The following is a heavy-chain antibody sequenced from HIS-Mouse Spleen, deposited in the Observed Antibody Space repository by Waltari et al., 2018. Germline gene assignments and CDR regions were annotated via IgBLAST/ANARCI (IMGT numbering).Heavy chain of an antibody. Sequence: QVQLVESGGGVVQCGKYVRLAWAGTGFSLMSWGVTWVGQAPGKGLEWVAVISYDGSNKYYADSVKGRFTISRDNSKNTLYLQMNSLRAEDTAVYYCAKVNSGSYYFDYWGQGTLVTVSS. V-gene: IGHV3-30*18. J-gene: IGHJ4*02. CDR1: GFSLMSWG. CDR2: ISYDGSNK. D-gene: IGHD1-26*01. CDR3: AKVNSGSYYFDY.